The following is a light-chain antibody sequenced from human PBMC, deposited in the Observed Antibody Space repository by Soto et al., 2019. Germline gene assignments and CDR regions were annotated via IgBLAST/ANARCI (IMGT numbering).Light chain of an antibody. J-gene: IGLJ1*01. CDR2: EVS. Sequence: ALTHPRSVSGSPGQSFTISCTGTSTDFVSYNRVSWYQQPPGTAPKLMIYEVSKRPSGVPDRFSGSKSGNTASLTISGLQAADEADYYCSLYTSENAYVFGTGTKVTV. CDR1: STDFVSYNR. V-gene: IGLV2-18*01. CDR3: SLYTSENAYV.